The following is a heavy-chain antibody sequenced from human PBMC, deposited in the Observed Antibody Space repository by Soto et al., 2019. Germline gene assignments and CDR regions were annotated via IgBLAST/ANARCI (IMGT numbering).Heavy chain of an antibody. CDR3: ARGPSSLTRFDY. Sequence: GGSLRLSCAASGFTFSSYAMYWVRQAPGKGLEWVAVISYDGSKKYYADSVKGRFTISRDNSKNTVYLQMNSLRAEDTAAYYCARGPSSLTRFDYWGQGPLVTVSS. CDR1: GFTFSSYA. J-gene: IGHJ4*02. D-gene: IGHD2-2*01. CDR2: ISYDGSKK. V-gene: IGHV3-30-3*01.